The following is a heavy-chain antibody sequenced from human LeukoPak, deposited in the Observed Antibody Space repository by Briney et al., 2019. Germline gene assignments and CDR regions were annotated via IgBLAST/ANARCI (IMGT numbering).Heavy chain of an antibody. CDR2: ISSSSSYI. V-gene: IGHV3-21*01. CDR3: ARVEQQLVPGYYYGMDV. J-gene: IGHJ6*02. Sequence: PGGSLRLSCAASGFIFSSYAMGWVRQAPGKGLEWVSSISSSSSYIYYADSVKGRFTISRDNAKNSLYLQMNSLRAEDTAVYYCARVEQQLVPGYYYGMDVWGQGTTVTVS. D-gene: IGHD6-13*01. CDR1: GFIFSSYA.